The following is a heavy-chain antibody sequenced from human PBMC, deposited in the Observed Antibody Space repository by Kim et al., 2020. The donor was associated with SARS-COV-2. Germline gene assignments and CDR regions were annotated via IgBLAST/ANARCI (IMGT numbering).Heavy chain of an antibody. CDR1: GFTFSSYA. CDR2: ISYDGSNK. D-gene: IGHD6-19*01. CDR3: ARRIAVAGTSDY. J-gene: IGHJ4*02. V-gene: IGHV3-30*04. Sequence: GGSLRLSCAASGFTFSSYAMHWVRRAPGKGLEWVAVISYDGSNKYYADSVKGRFTISRDNSKNTLYLQMNSLRAEDTAVYYCARRIAVAGTSDYWGQGTL.